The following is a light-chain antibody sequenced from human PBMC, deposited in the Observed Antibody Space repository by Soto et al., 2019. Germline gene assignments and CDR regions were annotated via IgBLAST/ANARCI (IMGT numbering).Light chain of an antibody. CDR2: RDT. CDR1: KIGSYN. V-gene: IGLV3-9*01. CDR3: QVWDGSTVV. Sequence: SYELTQPLSVSVALGQTAMITCGGNKIGSYNVHWYQQKPGQAPVLVIYRDTNRPSGIPERFSGSNSGNTAALTISSAQAGDEADYYCQVWDGSTVVFGGGTKLTV. J-gene: IGLJ2*01.